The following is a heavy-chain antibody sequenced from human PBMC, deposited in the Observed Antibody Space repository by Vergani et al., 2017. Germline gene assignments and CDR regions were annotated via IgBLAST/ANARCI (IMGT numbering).Heavy chain of an antibody. V-gene: IGHV2-5*02. CDR3: AHRYYDFWSGYFAY. D-gene: IGHD3-3*01. J-gene: IGHJ4*02. CDR1: GFSLSTSGVG. Sequence: QITLKESGPTLVKPTQTLTLTCTFSGFSLSTSGVGVGWIRQPPGKALEWLALIYWDDDKRYRPSLKSRLTITKDTSKNQVVLTMTNMDHVDTATYYCAHRYYDFWSGYFAYWGQGTLVTVSS. CDR2: IYWDDDK.